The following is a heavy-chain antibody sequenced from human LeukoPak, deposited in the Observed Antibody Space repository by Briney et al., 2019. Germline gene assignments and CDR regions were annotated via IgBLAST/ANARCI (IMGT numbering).Heavy chain of an antibody. V-gene: IGHV1-8*01. D-gene: IGHD5-18*01. Sequence: ASVKVSCEASGYTLTRYDMNWVGQATGKGREWVGWMNPNRGNTGHAQKFQDRVTMTRNTAISTAYMELSSLRSEDTAVYYCARFQTPYSYAFIFYYYYYMDVWGKGPTVTVSS. CDR3: ARFQTPYSYAFIFYYYYYMDV. J-gene: IGHJ6*03. CDR1: GYTLTRYD. CDR2: MNPNRGNT.